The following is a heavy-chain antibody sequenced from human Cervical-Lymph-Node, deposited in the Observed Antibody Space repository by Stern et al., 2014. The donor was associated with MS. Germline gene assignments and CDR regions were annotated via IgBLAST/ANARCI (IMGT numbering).Heavy chain of an antibody. V-gene: IGHV1-18*01. D-gene: IGHD4-17*01. J-gene: IGHJ4*02. Sequence: QVQLGQSGGGVKKPGASVKVSCKTSGYTFTDYGVTWVRLAPGQGLEWMGWISGHNGVTNDARKFQDRVTITTDTSTNTAYLELRCLRADDTAIYYCARDRANYGVFDYWGQGSRVTVSA. CDR2: ISGHNGVT. CDR1: GYTFTDYG. CDR3: ARDRANYGVFDY.